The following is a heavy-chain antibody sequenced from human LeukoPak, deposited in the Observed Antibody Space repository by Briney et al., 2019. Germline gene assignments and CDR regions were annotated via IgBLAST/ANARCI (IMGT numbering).Heavy chain of an antibody. CDR2: ISSSGTTI. D-gene: IGHD2-2*01. J-gene: IGHJ4*02. V-gene: IGHV3-48*03. Sequence: GGSLRLSCAASGFTFSGYEMNWVRQAPGKGLEWVSDISSSGTTIYYADSVKGRFTISRDNAKNSLYLQMNSLRAEDTAVYYCARKYCSTTSCLFDNWGQGTLVTVSS. CDR1: GFTFSGYE. CDR3: ARKYCSTTSCLFDN.